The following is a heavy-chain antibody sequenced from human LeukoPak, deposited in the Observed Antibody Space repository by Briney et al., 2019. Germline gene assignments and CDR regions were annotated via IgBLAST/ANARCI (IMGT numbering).Heavy chain of an antibody. J-gene: IGHJ5*01. CDR1: GGSFSGYY. V-gene: IGHV4-34*01. CDR2: INHSGTT. D-gene: IGHD6-6*01. Sequence: SETLSLICAVYGGSFSGYYWSWIRQPPGKGREWIGEINHSGTTNYNPSLKSRVTISVDTSKSQFSLKLSSVTAADTAVYYCARARGIAARVDSWGQGTLVTVSS. CDR3: ARARGIAARVDS.